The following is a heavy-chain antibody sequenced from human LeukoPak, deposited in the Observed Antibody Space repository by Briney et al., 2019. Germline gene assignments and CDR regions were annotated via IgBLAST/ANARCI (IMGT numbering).Heavy chain of an antibody. CDR3: VREDTPATANY. J-gene: IGHJ4*02. CDR2: ISGGGDIT. CDR1: GFNFANHA. V-gene: IGHV3-23*01. Sequence: PGGSLRLSCAASGFNFANHAMSWVRQTPGKGLEWVSAISGGGDITYYADSVRGRFTISRDNSKDTLFLQMLSLRPGDTAVYYCVREDTPATANYWGQGTLVTISS. D-gene: IGHD2-21*02.